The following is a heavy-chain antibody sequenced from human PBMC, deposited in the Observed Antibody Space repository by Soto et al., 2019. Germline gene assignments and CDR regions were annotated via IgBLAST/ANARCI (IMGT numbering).Heavy chain of an antibody. CDR2: ISSSSSYI. D-gene: IGHD5-12*01. Sequence: PGGSLRLSCAASGFTFSSYSMNWVRQAPGKGLEWVSSISSSSSYIYYADSVKGRFTISRDNAKNSLYLQMNSLRSEDTAVYYCARDSSKYSGYDRYYYGMDVWGQGTTVTV. J-gene: IGHJ6*02. CDR3: ARDSSKYSGYDRYYYGMDV. CDR1: GFTFSSYS. V-gene: IGHV3-21*01.